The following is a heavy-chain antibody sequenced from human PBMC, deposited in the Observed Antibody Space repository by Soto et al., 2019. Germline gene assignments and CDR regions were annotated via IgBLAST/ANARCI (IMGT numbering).Heavy chain of an antibody. CDR3: ARGYPKQWLNNYGMDV. CDR1: GYTFTSYD. Sequence: ASLKVSCKASGYTFTSYDINWVRQATGQGLEWMGWMNPNSGNTGYAQKFQGRVTMTRNTSISTAYMELSSLRSEDTAVYYCARGYPKQWLNNYGMDVWGQGTTVTVSS. D-gene: IGHD6-19*01. V-gene: IGHV1-8*01. J-gene: IGHJ6*02. CDR2: MNPNSGNT.